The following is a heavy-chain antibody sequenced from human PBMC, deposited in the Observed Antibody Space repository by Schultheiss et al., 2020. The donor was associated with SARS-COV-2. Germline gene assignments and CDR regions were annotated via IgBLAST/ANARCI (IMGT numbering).Heavy chain of an antibody. CDR3: AKRLLSSVPCY. Sequence: GGSLRLSCKGSGYSFANYWIGWVRQMPGKGLEWMGIIYPGDSDVVNNPSLQGRVTISADKSTRTAYLQWSSLKTSDTAIYYCAKRLLSSVPCYWGQGTLVTVSS. D-gene: IGHD2-15*01. CDR1: GYSFANYW. V-gene: IGHV5-51*01. J-gene: IGHJ4*02. CDR2: IYPGDSDV.